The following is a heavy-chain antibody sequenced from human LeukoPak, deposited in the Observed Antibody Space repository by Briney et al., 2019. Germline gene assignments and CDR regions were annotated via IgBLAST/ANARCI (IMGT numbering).Heavy chain of an antibody. Sequence: SETLSLTCAVYGGSFSGFYWTWIRQSPGKGLEWIGYVYYSESTNYNPSLQSRLTMSIDTSKNQFSLKLSFVTAADTAVYYCARDSGTTGEVKFDPWGQGTLVTVSS. V-gene: IGHV4-59*12. CDR2: VYYSEST. D-gene: IGHD4-17*01. CDR1: GGSFSGFY. J-gene: IGHJ5*02. CDR3: ARDSGTTGEVKFDP.